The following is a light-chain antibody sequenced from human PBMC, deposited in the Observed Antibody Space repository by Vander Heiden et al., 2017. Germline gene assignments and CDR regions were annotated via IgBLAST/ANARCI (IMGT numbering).Light chain of an antibody. CDR2: AAS. J-gene: IGKJ4*01. V-gene: IGKV1-39*01. CDR3: QQSYSTPLT. CDR1: QSNSSY. Sequence: DIQMTDSPSSLSATVGDKVTITCRASQSNSSYLAWYQQIPGKAPNLLIYAASSWQSGVPSRFTGSGSGTDFTLTISSLQPEDFATYYCQQSYSTPLTFGGGTKVEIK.